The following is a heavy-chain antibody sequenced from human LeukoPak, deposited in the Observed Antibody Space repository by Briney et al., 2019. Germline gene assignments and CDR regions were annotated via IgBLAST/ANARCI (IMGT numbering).Heavy chain of an antibody. CDR2: IIPYFGTA. V-gene: IGHV1-69*05. Sequence: SVKVSCKSSGGTFSSYAISWVRQAPGQGLEWMGRIIPYFGTANYAQTFRGRVTITTDESSSTAYMELSSLRSEETAVYYCARAPDGEIWFDPWGQGTLVSVSS. J-gene: IGHJ5*02. CDR1: GGTFSSYA. D-gene: IGHD7-27*01. CDR3: ARAPDGEIWFDP.